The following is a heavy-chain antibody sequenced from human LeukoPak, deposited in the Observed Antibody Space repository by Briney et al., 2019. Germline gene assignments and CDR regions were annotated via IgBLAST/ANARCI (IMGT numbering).Heavy chain of an antibody. D-gene: IGHD1-7*01. V-gene: IGHV3-49*04. Sequence: PGGSLRLSCTASGFTFGDYAMSWVRQAPGKGLEWVGFIRSKAYGGTTEYAASVKGRFTISRDDSKSIAYLQMNSLKTEDTAVYCCTRWWKTGTFYGMDVWGQGTTVTVSS. CDR3: TRWWKTGTFYGMDV. CDR1: GFTFGDYA. CDR2: IRSKAYGGTT. J-gene: IGHJ6*02.